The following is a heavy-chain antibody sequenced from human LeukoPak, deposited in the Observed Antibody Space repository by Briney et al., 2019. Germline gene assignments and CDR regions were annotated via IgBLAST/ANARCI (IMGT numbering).Heavy chain of an antibody. J-gene: IGHJ4*02. V-gene: IGHV3-33*01. CDR2: IWYDGSNK. CDR3: ARDLRDY. Sequence: GRSLRLSCAASGFTFSSYGMRWVRQAPGKGLEWVALIWYDGSNKYYADSVKGRFTISRDNSKNTLYLQMNSLRAEDTAVYYCARDLRDYWGQGTLVTVSS. CDR1: GFTFSSYG.